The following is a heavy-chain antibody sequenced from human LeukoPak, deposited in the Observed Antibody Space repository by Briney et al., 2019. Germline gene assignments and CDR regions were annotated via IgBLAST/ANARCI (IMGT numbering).Heavy chain of an antibody. CDR3: ARVRELRYFDWLLYY. J-gene: IGHJ4*02. V-gene: IGHV1-2*02. CDR2: INPNSGGT. Sequence: GASVKVCCKASGYTFTGYYMHWVRQAPGQGLEWMGWINPNSGGTNYAQKFQGRVTMTRDTSISTAHMELSRLRSDDTAVYYCARVRELRYFDWLLYYWGQGTLVTVSS. D-gene: IGHD3-9*01. CDR1: GYTFTGYY.